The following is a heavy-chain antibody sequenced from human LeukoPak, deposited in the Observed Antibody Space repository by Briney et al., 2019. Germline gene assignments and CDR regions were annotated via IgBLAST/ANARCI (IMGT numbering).Heavy chain of an antibody. D-gene: IGHD2-2*01. CDR3: VKGRYCCGTSCSYFDC. J-gene: IGHJ4*02. CDR1: GFVFSTYG. Sequence: PGGSLRLSCVASGFVFSTYGMSWVRGAPETGLEWVSTITAGGGSTYYADSVKGRFAISRDNSKNTMYLQMNSLRAEDTAIYYCVKGRYCCGTSCSYFDCWGQGTLVTFSS. V-gene: IGHV3-23*01. CDR2: ITAGGGST.